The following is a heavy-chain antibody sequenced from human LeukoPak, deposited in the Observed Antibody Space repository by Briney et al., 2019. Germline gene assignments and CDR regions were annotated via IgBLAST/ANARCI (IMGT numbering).Heavy chain of an antibody. Sequence: GGSLRLSCAASGFTFDDYAMHWVRQAPGKGLEWVSGISWNSGSIGYADSVKGRFTISRDNAKNSLYLQMNSLRAEDTALYYCAKAFKPRGKWYSNLLGTGGLDYWGQGTLVIVSS. CDR2: ISWNSGSI. CDR1: GFTFDDYA. D-gene: IGHD6-13*01. CDR3: AKAFKPRGKWYSNLLGTGGLDY. V-gene: IGHV3-9*01. J-gene: IGHJ4*02.